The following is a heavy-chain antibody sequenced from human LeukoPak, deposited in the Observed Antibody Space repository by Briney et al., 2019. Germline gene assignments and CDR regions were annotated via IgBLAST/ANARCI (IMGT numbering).Heavy chain of an antibody. CDR1: GYTFTSYA. Sequence: GASVKVSCKASGYTFTSYAMHWVRQAPGQRLEWMGWINAGNGNTKYSQKFQGRVTITRDTSASTAYMELSSLRSEDTAVYYCARARIPYGSGSYFQNWFDPWGQGTLVTVSS. CDR3: ARARIPYGSGSYFQNWFDP. V-gene: IGHV1-3*01. D-gene: IGHD3-10*01. CDR2: INAGNGNT. J-gene: IGHJ5*02.